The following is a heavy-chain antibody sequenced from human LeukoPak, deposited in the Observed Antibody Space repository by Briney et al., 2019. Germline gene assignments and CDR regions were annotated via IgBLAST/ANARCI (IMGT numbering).Heavy chain of an antibody. D-gene: IGHD3-3*01. CDR2: ISGSGGST. V-gene: IGHV3-23*01. CDR1: GFTFSSYA. J-gene: IGHJ6*02. Sequence: GGSLRLSCAASGFTFSSYAMSWVRQAPGKGLEWVSAISGSGGSTYYADSVKGRFTISRDNSKNTLDLQMNRLRAEDTAVYYCAKDLGGATDGMDVWGQGTTVTVSS. CDR3: AKDLGGATDGMDV.